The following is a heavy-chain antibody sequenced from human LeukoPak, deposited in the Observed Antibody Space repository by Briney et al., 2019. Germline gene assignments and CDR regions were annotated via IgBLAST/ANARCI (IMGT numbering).Heavy chain of an antibody. D-gene: IGHD6-19*01. CDR1: GFSFSCYE. V-gene: IGHV3-48*03. J-gene: IGHJ3*02. Sequence: GGSLRLSCAASGFSFSCYEMNWVRQAPGKGVEWGSYNSGSGTTIYYADSVKGRFTISRNNAENSLYLQMNRMGSDATVVYCLARGATTHPIGWYDDACDIWGHGTMVTV. CDR2: NSGSGTTI. CDR3: ARGATTHPIGWYDDACDI.